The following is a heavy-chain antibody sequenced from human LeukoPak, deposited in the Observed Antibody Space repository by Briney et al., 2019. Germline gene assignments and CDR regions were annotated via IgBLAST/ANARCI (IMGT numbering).Heavy chain of an antibody. CDR2: IIPIFGTT. V-gene: IGHV1-69*05. CDR1: GGTFSSYA. CDR3: ASSRPSSSFDY. D-gene: IGHD6-6*01. Sequence: ASVKVSRKASGGTFSSYAISWVRQAPGQGLEWKGGIIPIFGTTNYAQKFQGRVTITTDESTSTAYMELSSLRSEDTAVYYCASSRPSSSFDYWGQGTLVTVSS. J-gene: IGHJ4*02.